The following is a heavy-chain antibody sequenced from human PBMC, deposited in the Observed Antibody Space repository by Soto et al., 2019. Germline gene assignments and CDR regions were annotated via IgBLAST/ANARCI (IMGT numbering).Heavy chain of an antibody. CDR2: INPSGGST. V-gene: IGHV1-46*01. CDR3: ARQKYYYASSGEPRGFGY. CDR1: GYTFTSYY. Sequence: GASVKVSCKASGYTFTSYYMHWVRQAPGQGLEWMGIINPSGGSTSYAQKFQGRVTMTRDTSTSTVYMELSSLRSEDTAVYYCARQKYYYASSGEPRGFGYWGQGPLVTLSS. J-gene: IGHJ4*02. D-gene: IGHD3-22*01.